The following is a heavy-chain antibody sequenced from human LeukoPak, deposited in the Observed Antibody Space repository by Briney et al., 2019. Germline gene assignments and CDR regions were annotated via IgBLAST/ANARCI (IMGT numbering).Heavy chain of an antibody. V-gene: IGHV3-49*03. Sequence: GGSLRLSCTASGFTFGDYAMSWFRQAPGKGLEWVGFIRSKAYGGTTEYAASVKGRFTISRDDYKSIAYLQMNSLKTEDTAVYYCTRERGSYSSSWRDAFDIWGQGTMVTVSS. D-gene: IGHD6-13*01. CDR2: IRSKAYGGTT. CDR3: TRERGSYSSSWRDAFDI. CDR1: GFTFGDYA. J-gene: IGHJ3*02.